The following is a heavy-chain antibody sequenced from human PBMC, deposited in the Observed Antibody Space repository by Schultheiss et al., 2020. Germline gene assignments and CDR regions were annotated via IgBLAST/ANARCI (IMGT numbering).Heavy chain of an antibody. CDR1: GFTFSNAW. CDR2: IKLKSDRGTT. V-gene: IGHV3-15*01. D-gene: IGHD3-16*01. Sequence: GESLKISCVASGFTFSNAWMTWVRQAPGKGLEWVGHIKLKSDRGTTDYAAHVQGRFTISRDDSKNTLYLQMNSLRAEDTAVYYCAKVDYDYNDEDYFDYWGQGTLVNVSS. CDR3: AKVDYDYNDEDYFDY. J-gene: IGHJ4*02.